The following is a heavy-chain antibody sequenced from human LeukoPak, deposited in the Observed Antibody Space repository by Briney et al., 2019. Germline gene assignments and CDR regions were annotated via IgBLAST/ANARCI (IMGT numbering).Heavy chain of an antibody. D-gene: IGHD1-26*01. CDR1: GYTFTSYG. J-gene: IGHJ4*02. CDR2: ISAYNGNT. CDR3: ARVFARSGEISGSYYYY. V-gene: IGHV1-18*01. Sequence: ASVKVSCKASGYTFTSYGISWVRQAPGQGLEWMGWISAYNGNTNYAQKLQGRVTMTTDTSTSTAYMELSSLRSEDTAVYYCARVFARSGEISGSYYYYWGQGTLVTVSS.